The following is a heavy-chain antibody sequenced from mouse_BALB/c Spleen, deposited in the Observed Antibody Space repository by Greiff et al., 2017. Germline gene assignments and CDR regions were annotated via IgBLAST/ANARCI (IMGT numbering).Heavy chain of an antibody. CDR3: ARLYYYGSSGYFDV. CDR1: GFTFSSYT. V-gene: IGHV5-12-2*01. CDR2: ISNGGGST. D-gene: IGHD1-1*01. J-gene: IGHJ1*01. Sequence: EVKLMESGGGLVQPGGSLKLSCAASGFTFSSYTMSWVRQTPEKRLEWVAYISNGGGSTYYPDTVKGRFTISRDNAKNTLYLQMSSLKSEDTAMYYCARLYYYGSSGYFDVWGAGTTVTVSS.